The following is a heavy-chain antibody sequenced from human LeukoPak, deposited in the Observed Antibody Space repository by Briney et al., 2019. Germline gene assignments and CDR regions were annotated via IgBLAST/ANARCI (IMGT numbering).Heavy chain of an antibody. CDR2: ISGGGGST. CDR3: AKDGNVYYSNYGFDP. D-gene: IGHD4-11*01. J-gene: IGHJ5*02. V-gene: IGHV3-23*01. Sequence: GGSLRLSCAASGFTFSTYAMSWVRQAPGKGLEWVSAISGGGGSTYYADSVKGRIALSPDNSKNMLFLQMNSLRAEDTAVYYCAKDGNVYYSNYGFDPWGQGTLVTVSS. CDR1: GFTFSTYA.